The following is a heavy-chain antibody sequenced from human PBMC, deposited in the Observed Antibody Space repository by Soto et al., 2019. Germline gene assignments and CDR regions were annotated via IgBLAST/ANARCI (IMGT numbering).Heavy chain of an antibody. Sequence: GALRLSCAASGFTFNTYGMHWVRQAPGKGLEWVAVISYDGSDKYYADSVKGRFIISRDNSKNTLYLQMNSLRAEDTAIYYCAKSPNFYCSSPNCYKFYFDFWGQGALVTVSS. CDR3: AKSPNFYCSSPNCYKFYFDF. CDR2: ISYDGSDK. D-gene: IGHD2-2*02. V-gene: IGHV3-30*18. CDR1: GFTFNTYG. J-gene: IGHJ4*02.